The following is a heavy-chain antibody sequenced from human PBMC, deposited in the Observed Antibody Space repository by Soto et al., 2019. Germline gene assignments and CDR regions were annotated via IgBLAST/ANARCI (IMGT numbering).Heavy chain of an antibody. J-gene: IGHJ5*02. CDR1: GYSISSGYY. CDR3: ARDIGYCSSTSPCGFDP. CDR2: IYHSGST. D-gene: IGHD2-2*01. Sequence: NPSETLSLTCAVSGYSISSGYYWGWIRQPPGKGLEWIGSIYHSGSTYYNPSLKSRVTISVDTSKNQFSLKLSSVTAADTAVYYCARDIGYCSSTSPCGFDPWGQGTLVTVSS. V-gene: IGHV4-38-2*02.